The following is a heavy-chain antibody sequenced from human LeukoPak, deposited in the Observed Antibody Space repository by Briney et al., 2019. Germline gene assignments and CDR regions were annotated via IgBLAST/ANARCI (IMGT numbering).Heavy chain of an antibody. CDR2: ISSNSRDI. CDR1: GFSFSGNH. Sequence: PGGSLRLSCAASGFSFSGNHMNWVRQAPGKGLEWVSYISSNSRDIYYADSVVGQFTISRDNIENTLYLQMNSLRAEDTAIYYCARDKCSGGTCYGYFQHWGQGTLVTVSS. V-gene: IGHV3-48*01. D-gene: IGHD2-15*01. CDR3: ARDKCSGGTCYGYFQH. J-gene: IGHJ1*01.